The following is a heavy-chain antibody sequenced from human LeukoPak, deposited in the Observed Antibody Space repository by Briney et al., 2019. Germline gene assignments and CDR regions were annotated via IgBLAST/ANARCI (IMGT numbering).Heavy chain of an antibody. Sequence: GGFLRLSCAASGFTVSSNYMSWVRQAPGKGLEWVSSIYSGGSTYYADSVKGRFTISRDNSKNTVYLQMKRLRAEDTAVYYCARVRLDSSERYLDAFENWGQGTMVTVSS. D-gene: IGHD6-19*01. CDR3: ARVRLDSSERYLDAFEN. CDR2: IYSGGST. CDR1: GFTVSSNY. V-gene: IGHV3-53*01. J-gene: IGHJ3*02.